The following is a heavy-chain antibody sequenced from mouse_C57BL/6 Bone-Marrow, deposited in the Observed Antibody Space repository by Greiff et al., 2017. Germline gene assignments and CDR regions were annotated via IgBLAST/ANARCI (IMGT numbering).Heavy chain of an antibody. V-gene: IGHV1-69*01. D-gene: IGHD1-1*01. CDR3: AREGYYGSSYPFYWYFDV. CDR2: IDPSDSYT. J-gene: IGHJ1*03. CDR1: GYTFTSYW. Sequence: QVQLKQPGAELVMPGASVKLSCKASGYTFTSYWMHWVKQRPGQGLEWIGEIDPSDSYTNYNQKFKGKSTLTVDKSSSTAYMQRSSLTSEDSAVYDCAREGYYGSSYPFYWYFDVWGTGTTVTVSS.